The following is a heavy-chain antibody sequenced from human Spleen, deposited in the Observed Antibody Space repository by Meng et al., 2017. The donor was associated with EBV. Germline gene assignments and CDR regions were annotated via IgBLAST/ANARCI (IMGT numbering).Heavy chain of an antibody. CDR1: GGSISSGDYY. CDR2: IYYSGST. D-gene: IGHD4-17*01. CDR3: ARDRKHYGERGWFDP. V-gene: IGHV4-30-4*01. Sequence: QPQLQESGSGLVXPXXXXXLTXPXSGGSISSGDYYWSWIRQPPGKGLEWIGYIYYSGSTYSNASLKSRVTISIDRSKNQFSLKLSSVTAADTAVYYCARDRKHYGERGWFDPWGQGTLVTVSS. J-gene: IGHJ5*02.